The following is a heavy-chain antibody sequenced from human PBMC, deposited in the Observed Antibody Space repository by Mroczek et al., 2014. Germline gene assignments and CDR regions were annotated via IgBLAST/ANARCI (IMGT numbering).Heavy chain of an antibody. CDR3: TRDGTPTYYDFWSGYYFDY. D-gene: IGHD3-3*01. Sequence: ESGGGLVQPGRSLRLSCTASGFTFGDYAMSWFRQAPGKGLEWVGFIRSKAYGGTTEYAASVKGRFTISRDDSKSIAYLQMNSLKTEDTAVYYCTRDGTPTYYDFWSGYYFDYWGQGTLVTVSS. CDR1: GFTFGDYA. CDR2: IRSKAYGGTT. V-gene: IGHV3-49*03. J-gene: IGHJ4*02.